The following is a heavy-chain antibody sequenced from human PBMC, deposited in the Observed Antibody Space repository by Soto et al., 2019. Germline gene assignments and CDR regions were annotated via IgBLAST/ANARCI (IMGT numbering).Heavy chain of an antibody. CDR2: ISAYTGNT. D-gene: IGHD1-26*01. CDR3: ARKGGEWEPADY. V-gene: IGHV1-18*01. J-gene: IGHJ4*02. Sequence: QVQLVQSGAEVKSPGASVKVSCKASGYTFSNNGINWVRQAPGQGLEWMGWISAYTGNTKYAQSFQGRVTMTTDTSTSTAYLELRTLRYDDTAVYYWARKGGEWEPADYWGQGTLVTVSS. CDR1: GYTFSNNG.